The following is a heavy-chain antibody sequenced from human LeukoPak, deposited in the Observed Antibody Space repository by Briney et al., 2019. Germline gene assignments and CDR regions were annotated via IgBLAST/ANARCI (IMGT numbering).Heavy chain of an antibody. J-gene: IGHJ4*02. CDR1: GFTFSSYG. V-gene: IGHV3-33*01. CDR2: IWHDGSNK. D-gene: IGHD3-22*01. CDR3: ARVLNYYDSSGYYFSY. Sequence: PGGSLRLSCTASGFTFSSYGMHWVRQAPGKGLEWAAVIWHDGSNKNYAESVKGRFTITRDNAMNTLYLQMNSLRAEDTAVYYCARVLNYYDSSGYYFSYWGQGTLVTVSS.